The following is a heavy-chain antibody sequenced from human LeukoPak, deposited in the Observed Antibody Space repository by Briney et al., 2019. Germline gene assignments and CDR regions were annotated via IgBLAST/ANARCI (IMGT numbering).Heavy chain of an antibody. J-gene: IGHJ4*02. CDR2: IIPNNGST. V-gene: IGHV1-2*02. CDR3: ARANQNYFDY. Sequence: ASVKVSCKTSGYTFTGYYMHWVRQAPGQGLEWMGWIIPNNGSTNYAQKFQGRVTMTRDTSISTAFMELSRLRSDDTAIYYCARANQNYFDYWGQGTLVTVSS. D-gene: IGHD1-14*01. CDR1: GYTFTGYY.